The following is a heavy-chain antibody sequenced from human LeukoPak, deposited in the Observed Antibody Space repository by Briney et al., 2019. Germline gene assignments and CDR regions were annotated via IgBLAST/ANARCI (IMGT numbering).Heavy chain of an antibody. Sequence: PSETLSLTCTVSGGSISSSSYYWGWIRQPPGKGLEWIGSVYYSGSAYYNPSLKSRVTLSVDTSKNQFSLKLSSVTAADTAVYYCARNMTTVAGGAFDIWGQGTMVTVSS. CDR1: GGSISSSSYY. D-gene: IGHD4-23*01. CDR2: VYYSGSA. V-gene: IGHV4-39*01. J-gene: IGHJ3*02. CDR3: ARNMTTVAGGAFDI.